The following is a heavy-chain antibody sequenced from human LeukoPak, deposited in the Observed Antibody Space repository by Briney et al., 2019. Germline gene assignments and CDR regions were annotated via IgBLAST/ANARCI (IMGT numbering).Heavy chain of an antibody. CDR3: SRELPREVTLDY. CDR2: IFTDGSTT. Sequence: GGSLRLSCVASEFDLFSYGMQWVRQAPGKGLVWVSRIFTDGSTTTYADSVKGRFTISRDNAKNTLYLQMKSLRVEDTAVYYCSRELPREVTLDYWGQGTLVTVSP. J-gene: IGHJ4*01. V-gene: IGHV3-74*03. D-gene: IGHD2-21*02. CDR1: EFDLFSYG.